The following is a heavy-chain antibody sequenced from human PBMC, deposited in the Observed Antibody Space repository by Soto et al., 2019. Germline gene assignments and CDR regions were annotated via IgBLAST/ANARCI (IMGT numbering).Heavy chain of an antibody. V-gene: IGHV4-38-2*02. CDR1: GYSVTSGSY. J-gene: IGHJ4*02. D-gene: IGHD1-7*01. CDR3: ARARIVVSGTIVDF. Sequence: SETLSLTCTVSGYSVTSGSYWGWFRQPPEKGLEWIGSVYLSGHTYHNPSLMSRVTISIDTSRNQFSLKLTSVTAADTAVYYCARARIVVSGTIVDFRGLGTLVTVSS. CDR2: VYLSGHT.